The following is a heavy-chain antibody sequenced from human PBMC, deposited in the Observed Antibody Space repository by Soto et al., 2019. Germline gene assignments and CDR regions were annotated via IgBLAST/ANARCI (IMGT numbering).Heavy chain of an antibody. D-gene: IGHD2-21*01. J-gene: IGHJ6*02. CDR2: ITSKTDGGTT. CDR3: TTGMYPLQLWVRYYYGMDV. V-gene: IGHV3-15*01. CDR1: GFTFSNAW. Sequence: NPGGSLRLSCAASGFTFSNAWMSWVRQAPGKGLDWVGRITSKTDGGTTDYAAPVKGRFTISRDDSKNTLYLQMKSLKTDDTAVYYCTTGMYPLQLWVRYYYGMDVWGQGTTVTVSS.